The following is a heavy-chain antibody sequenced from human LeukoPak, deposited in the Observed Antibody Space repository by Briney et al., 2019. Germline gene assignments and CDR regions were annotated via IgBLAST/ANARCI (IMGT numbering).Heavy chain of an antibody. CDR1: GGSISSDY. J-gene: IGHJ6*02. CDR3: ARRSMVRTVGYYYGMDV. Sequence: PSETLSLTCIVAGGSISSDYWSWIRQPPGKGLEWIGYIYYSGSTNYNPSLMSRATISLDTSKKQFSLRLNSVTAADTAAYYCARRSMVRTVGYYYGMDVWGQGTTVTVSS. CDR2: IYYSGST. D-gene: IGHD4/OR15-4a*01. V-gene: IGHV4-59*08.